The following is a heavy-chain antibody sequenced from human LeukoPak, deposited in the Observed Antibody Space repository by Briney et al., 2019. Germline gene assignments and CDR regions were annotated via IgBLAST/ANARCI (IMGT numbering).Heavy chain of an antibody. V-gene: IGHV3-11*01. Sequence: GGSLRLSCAVSGFTYSDYYMSWIRQAPGKGLEWISYINYNGGTTYYADSVKGRFTISRDNGKDSLYLRMNSLSAEDTAVYYCARQPRYSSGWYDFDYWGQGTLVTVSS. D-gene: IGHD6-19*01. CDR2: INYNGGTT. CDR3: ARQPRYSSGWYDFDY. CDR1: GFTYSDYY. J-gene: IGHJ4*02.